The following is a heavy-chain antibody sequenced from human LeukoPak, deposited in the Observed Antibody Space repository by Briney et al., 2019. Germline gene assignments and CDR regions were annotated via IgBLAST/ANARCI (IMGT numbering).Heavy chain of an antibody. CDR3: ASGYNYASRFDF. Sequence: SETLSLTCTVSGGSISSYYWNWFRHPPGKGLEWIGYISYRGSTNYNPSLRSRVSVSVDTSKNQFSLKLNSVTAADTAIYYCASGYNYASRFDFWGQGTPVTVSS. CDR2: ISYRGST. CDR1: GGSISSYY. D-gene: IGHD5-18*01. J-gene: IGHJ4*02. V-gene: IGHV4-59*08.